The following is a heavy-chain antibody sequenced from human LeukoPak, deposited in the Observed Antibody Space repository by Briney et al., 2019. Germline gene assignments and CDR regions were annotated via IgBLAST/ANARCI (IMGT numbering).Heavy chain of an antibody. J-gene: IGHJ4*02. Sequence: PGGSLRLSCAASGFTLSSYWMHWVRQAPGKGLVWVSLINTDGSSTSYADSVKGRFTISRDNAKNTLYLQMNSLRAEDTAVYYCARVFYNFWSGYYSLWGQGTLVTVCS. V-gene: IGHV3-74*01. CDR2: INTDGSST. D-gene: IGHD3-3*01. CDR1: GFTLSSYW. CDR3: ARVFYNFWSGYYSL.